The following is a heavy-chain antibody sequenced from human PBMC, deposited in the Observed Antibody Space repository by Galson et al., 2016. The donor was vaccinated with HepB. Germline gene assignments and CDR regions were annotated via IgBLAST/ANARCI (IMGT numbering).Heavy chain of an antibody. Sequence: SVKVSCKASGYSFTSHYIHWVRQAPGKGLEWMGGFDPEDGENIYAEKFLGRVTMTEDTSTAYMELNSLTSEDTAVYYCATPPYCGATTCSRAAFEMWGQGTLVTVSA. D-gene: IGHD2-21*01. V-gene: IGHV1-24*01. CDR2: FDPEDGEN. CDR1: GYSFTSHY. J-gene: IGHJ3*02. CDR3: ATPPYCGATTCSRAAFEM.